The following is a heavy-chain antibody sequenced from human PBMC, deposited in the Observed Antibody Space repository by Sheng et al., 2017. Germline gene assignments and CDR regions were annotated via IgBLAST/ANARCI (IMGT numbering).Heavy chain of an antibody. CDR1: VTPSAVVYY. V-gene: IGHV4-38-2*01. J-gene: IGHJ4*01. CDR2: IYHSGNT. D-gene: IGHD3-22*01. Sequence: QVQLQESGPGLVKAFRRPCPSPALCLVTPSAVVYYWGWIRQPPGKGLEWIGNIYHSGNTYYNPSLQESSTISVDTSKNQVSLKVSSVTAADTAVYYCARERSSGYYDYWGPEPWSPSPQ. CDR3: ARERSSGYYDY.